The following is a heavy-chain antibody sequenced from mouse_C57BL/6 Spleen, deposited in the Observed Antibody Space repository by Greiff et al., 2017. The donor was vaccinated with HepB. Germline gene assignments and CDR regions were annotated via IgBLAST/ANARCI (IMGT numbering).Heavy chain of an antibody. CDR3: ARTLYGSSFLGAMDY. CDR1: GFTFSDYG. D-gene: IGHD1-1*01. Sequence: EVMLVESGGGLVKPGGSLKLSCAASGFTFSDYGMHWVRQAPEKGLEWVAYISSGSSTIYYADTVKGRFTISRDNAKNTLFLQMTSLSAEDTAMYYLARTLYGSSFLGAMDYWGQGTSVTVSS. J-gene: IGHJ4*01. CDR2: ISSGSSTI. V-gene: IGHV5-17*01.